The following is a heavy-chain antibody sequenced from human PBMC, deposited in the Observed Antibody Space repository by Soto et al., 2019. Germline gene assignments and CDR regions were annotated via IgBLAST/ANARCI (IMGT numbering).Heavy chain of an antibody. CDR3: ARDGGGYSGYDWAHWFDP. CDR1: GYTFTSYG. J-gene: IGHJ5*02. CDR2: ISADNGNT. D-gene: IGHD5-12*01. Sequence: QVQLVQSGAEVKKPGASVKVSCKASGYTFTSYGISCVRQAPGQGLEWMGWISADNGNTNYAQKLQGRVTMTTDTSTSTAYMELRSLRSDDTAVYYCARDGGGYSGYDWAHWFDPWGQGTLVTVSS. V-gene: IGHV1-18*04.